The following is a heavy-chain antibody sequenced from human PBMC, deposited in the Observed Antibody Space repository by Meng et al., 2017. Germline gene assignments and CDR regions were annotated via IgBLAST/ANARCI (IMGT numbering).Heavy chain of an antibody. D-gene: IGHD3-10*01. V-gene: IGHV3-23*01. CDR2: ISGSGGST. J-gene: IGHJ3*02. Sequence: GESLKISCAASGFTFSSYAMSWVRQAPGKGLEWVSAISGSGGSTYYADSVKGRFTISRDNSKNTLYLQMSSLRAEDTAVYYCAKDSYSGSGSYTCGTFDIWGQGSMVTVSS. CDR3: AKDSYSGSGSYTCGTFDI. CDR1: GFTFSSYA.